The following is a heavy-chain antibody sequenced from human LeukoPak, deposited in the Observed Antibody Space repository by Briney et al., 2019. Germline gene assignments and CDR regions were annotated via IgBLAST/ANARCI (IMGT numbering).Heavy chain of an antibody. CDR2: IYSGGST. Sequence: GGSLRLSCAASGFTVSSNYMSWVRQAPGKGPEWVSVIYSGGSTYYADSVKGRFTISRDNSKNTLYLQMNSLRAEDTAVYYCARDEANWGPTDYYYYGMDVWGQGTTVTVSS. J-gene: IGHJ6*02. V-gene: IGHV3-66*01. CDR1: GFTVSSNY. D-gene: IGHD7-27*01. CDR3: ARDEANWGPTDYYYYGMDV.